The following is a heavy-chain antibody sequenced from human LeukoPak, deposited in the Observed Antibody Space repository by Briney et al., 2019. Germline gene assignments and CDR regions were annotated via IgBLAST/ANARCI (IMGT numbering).Heavy chain of an antibody. J-gene: IGHJ4*02. V-gene: IGHV5-51*01. CDR1: GYSFTSYW. Sequence: GESLKISCKGSGYSFTSYWIGWVRQMPGKGLEWMGIIYPGDSDTRYSPSFQGQVSISADKSISTAYLQWSSLKASDTAMYYCARPSTTYYYDSSGYYPFDYWGQGTLVAVSS. D-gene: IGHD3-22*01. CDR3: ARPSTTYYYDSSGYYPFDY. CDR2: IYPGDSDT.